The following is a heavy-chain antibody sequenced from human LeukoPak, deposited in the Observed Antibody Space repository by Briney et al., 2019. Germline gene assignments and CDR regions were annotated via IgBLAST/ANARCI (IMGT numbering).Heavy chain of an antibody. CDR3: ARTEGIIVVVTATLDY. J-gene: IGHJ4*02. CDR2: ISAYNGNT. Sequence: ASVKVSCNASGYTFTSYGISWVRQAPGQGLEWMGWISAYNGNTNYAQKLQGRVTMTTDTSTSTAYMELRSLRSDDTAVYYCARTEGIIVVVTATLDYWGQGTLVTVSS. V-gene: IGHV1-18*01. CDR1: GYTFTSYG. D-gene: IGHD2-21*02.